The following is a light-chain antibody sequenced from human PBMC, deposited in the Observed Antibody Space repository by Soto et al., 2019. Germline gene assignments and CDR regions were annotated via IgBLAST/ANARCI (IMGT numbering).Light chain of an antibody. V-gene: IGKV3-15*01. J-gene: IGKJ4*01. CDR2: DAS. CDR3: QQYNEWPLT. Sequence: EKVMTQPPATLSVSPGERATLSCRASQSVRSNLAWYQQKPGQALRLLIYDASTRATGIPARFSGSGSGTEFTVIISSLQSEDFAVYYCQQYNEWPLTFGGGTKVDIK. CDR1: QSVRSN.